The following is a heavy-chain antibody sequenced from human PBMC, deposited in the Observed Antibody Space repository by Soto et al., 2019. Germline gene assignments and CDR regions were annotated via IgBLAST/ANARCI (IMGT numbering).Heavy chain of an antibody. CDR2: IYHSGST. CDR1: GGSTSSSNW. CDR3: ARLFRRQWLSPRGNWFDP. V-gene: IGHV4-4*02. Sequence: PSETLSLTCAVSGGSTSSSNWWSWVRQPPGKGLEWIGEIYHSGSTNYNPSLKSRVTISVDKSKNQFSLKLSSVTAADTAVYYCARLFRRQWLSPRGNWFDPWGQGTLVTVSS. J-gene: IGHJ5*02. D-gene: IGHD6-19*01.